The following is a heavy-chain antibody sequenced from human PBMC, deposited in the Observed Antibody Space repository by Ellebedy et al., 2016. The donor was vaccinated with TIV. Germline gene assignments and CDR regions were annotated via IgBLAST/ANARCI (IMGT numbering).Heavy chain of an antibody. CDR1: GFTFSSHD. D-gene: IGHD5-24*01. J-gene: IGHJ4*02. CDR3: ARATSGFDY. CDR2: ITSAGDT. V-gene: IGHV3-13*01. Sequence: GESLKISCAASGFTFSSHDMHWVRQPTGKGLEWVSGITSAGDTYYLGSVKGRFIISRDSAKNSLYLQMKSLRAEDTAVYYCARATSGFDYWGQGALATVSS.